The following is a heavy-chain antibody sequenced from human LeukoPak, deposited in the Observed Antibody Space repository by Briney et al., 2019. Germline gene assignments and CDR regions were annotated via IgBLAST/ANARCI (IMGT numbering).Heavy chain of an antibody. J-gene: IGHJ4*02. V-gene: IGHV3-7*01. D-gene: IGHD6-19*01. CDR3: ARDIQVRGQWLY. CDR2: IKQDGSEQ. CDR1: GFTFSSSW. Sequence: GGSLRLSCAASGFTFSSSWMTWVRQAPGKGLEWVANIKQDGSEQYYVDSVKDRFTISRDNTKNSLFLQMDSLRAEDTAMYYCARDIQVRGQWLYWGQGTLVTVSS.